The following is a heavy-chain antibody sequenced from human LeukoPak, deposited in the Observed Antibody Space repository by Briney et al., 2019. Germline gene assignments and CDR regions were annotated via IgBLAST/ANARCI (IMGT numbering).Heavy chain of an antibody. D-gene: IGHD3-22*01. Sequence: GGSLRLSCIASGFSFSGYAMSWVRQAPGKGLEWVSAISGGGDAAYYADSVKGRFTISRDNSRNTLYLQMNSLRAEDTAVYYCPRKYDSSGYFDYWGRGTLVTVSS. J-gene: IGHJ4*02. V-gene: IGHV3-23*01. CDR3: PRKYDSSGYFDY. CDR2: ISGGGDAA. CDR1: GFSFSGYA.